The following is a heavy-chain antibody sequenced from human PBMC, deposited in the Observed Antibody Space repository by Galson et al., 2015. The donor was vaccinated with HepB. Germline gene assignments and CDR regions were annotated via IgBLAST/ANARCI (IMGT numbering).Heavy chain of an antibody. V-gene: IGHV4-34*01. J-gene: IGHJ6*03. CDR2: INHSGTT. CDR3: ARRRTVNIPLYGYYYLDV. D-gene: IGHD4-17*01. CDR1: GGSLSGFY. Sequence: SETLSLTCAVYGGSLSGFYWSWIRRPPGKGLEWIGDINHSGTTYYNPSLKSRVTISVDTSKNQFYLKLRSVTAADTAAYYCARRRTVNIPLYGYYYLDVWGKGTTVTVSS.